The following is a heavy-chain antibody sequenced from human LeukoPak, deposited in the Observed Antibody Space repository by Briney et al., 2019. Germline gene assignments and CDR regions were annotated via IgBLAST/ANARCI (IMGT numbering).Heavy chain of an antibody. Sequence: SETLSLTCTVSGTSLTRTYWSWLRQPPGRGLESVGYVYDTGDTNYNPSLKSRVTMSLDTSKNQFSLTLSSVTAADTAIYYCARRATSGNYQMLHFDSWGQGILVTVSS. V-gene: IGHV4-59*08. CDR1: GTSLTRTY. D-gene: IGHD1-7*01. CDR2: VYDTGDT. J-gene: IGHJ4*02. CDR3: ARRATSGNYQMLHFDS.